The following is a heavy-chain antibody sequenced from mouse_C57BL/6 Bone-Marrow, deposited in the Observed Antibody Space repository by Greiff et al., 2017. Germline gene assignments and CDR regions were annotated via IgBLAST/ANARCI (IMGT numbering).Heavy chain of an antibody. CDR1: GFTFSDYY. CDR3: ARRITTGYYYAMDY. D-gene: IGHD2-4*01. Sequence: EVNLLESGGGLVQPGGSLKLSCAASGFTFSDYYMYWVRQTPEKRLEWVAYISNGGGSTYYPDTVKGRFTISRDNAKNTLYLQMSRLKSEDTAMYYCARRITTGYYYAMDYWGQGTSVTVSS. V-gene: IGHV5-12*01. J-gene: IGHJ4*01. CDR2: ISNGGGST.